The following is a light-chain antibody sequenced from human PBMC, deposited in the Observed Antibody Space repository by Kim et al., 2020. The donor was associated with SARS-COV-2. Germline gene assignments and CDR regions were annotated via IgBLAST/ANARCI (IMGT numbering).Light chain of an antibody. V-gene: IGLV2-14*03. CDR2: DVT. Sequence: GQSITISCTGTNNDVGGFDFGSWYQKHPGKVPKLIIYDVTNRPSGVSNRFSASKSDNTASLTISGLQAEDEADYYCSSYTSASTVMFGGGTQLTVL. J-gene: IGLJ3*02. CDR3: SSYTSASTVM. CDR1: NNDVGGFDF.